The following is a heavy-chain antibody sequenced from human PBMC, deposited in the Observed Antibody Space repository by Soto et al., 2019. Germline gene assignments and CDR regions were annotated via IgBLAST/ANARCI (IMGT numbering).Heavy chain of an antibody. CDR2: MHHSGSI. J-gene: IGHJ6*02. Sequence: SETLSLTWSVSGDSLTNNKWWRWVRQPPGKGLEWIGEMHHSGSIHYTASLKTRATISVDKSRNQFSLQLTSVTAADTAVYYCARDQRIVLVPAAQGNYGMDVWGQGTTVTVSS. CDR1: GDSLTNNKW. D-gene: IGHD2-2*01. V-gene: IGHV4-4*02. CDR3: ARDQRIVLVPAAQGNYGMDV.